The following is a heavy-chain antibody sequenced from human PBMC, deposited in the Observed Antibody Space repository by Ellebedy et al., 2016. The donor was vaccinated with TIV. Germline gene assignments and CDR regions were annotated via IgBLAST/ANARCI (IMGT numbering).Heavy chain of an antibody. Sequence: MPSETLSLTCTVSGGSISSGDYYWSWIRQPPGKGLEWIGYIYYSGSTYYNPSLKSRVTISVDTSKNQFSLKLSSVTAADTAVYYCARDWGIDYGAAGGFDPWGQGTLVTVSS. CDR1: GGSISSGDYY. CDR2: IYYSGST. V-gene: IGHV4-30-4*02. D-gene: IGHD4-17*01. J-gene: IGHJ5*02. CDR3: ARDWGIDYGAAGGFDP.